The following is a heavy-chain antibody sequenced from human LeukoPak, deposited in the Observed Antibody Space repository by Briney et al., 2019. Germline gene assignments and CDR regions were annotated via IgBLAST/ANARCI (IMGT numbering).Heavy chain of an antibody. CDR1: GGSFSGYY. CDR3: ARGLHYNILTGGMDV. J-gene: IGHJ6*02. Sequence: SETLSLTCAVYGGSFSGYYWSWIRQPPGKGLEWIGEINHSGSTNYNPSLKSRVTISVDTSKNQFSLKLRSVTAADTAVYYCARGLHYNILTGGMDVWGQGTTVIVSS. CDR2: INHSGST. D-gene: IGHD3-9*01. V-gene: IGHV4-34*01.